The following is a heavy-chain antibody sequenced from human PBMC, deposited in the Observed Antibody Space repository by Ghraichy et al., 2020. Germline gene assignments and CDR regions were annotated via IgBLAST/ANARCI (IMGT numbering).Heavy chain of an antibody. J-gene: IGHJ4*02. CDR2: IYSGGSA. D-gene: IGHD3-10*01. V-gene: IGHV3-66*01. CDR3: VIERFGELMGY. CDR1: GFTVSSNY. Sequence: GGSLRLSCAASGFTVSSNYMSWVRQAPGKGLEWVSVIYSGGSAYYADSVKGRFTISRDNSKNTLYLQMNSLRAEDTAVYYCVIERFGELMGYWGQGTLVTVSS.